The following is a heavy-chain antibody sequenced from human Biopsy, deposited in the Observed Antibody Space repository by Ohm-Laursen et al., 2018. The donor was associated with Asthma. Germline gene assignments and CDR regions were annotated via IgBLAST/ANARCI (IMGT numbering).Heavy chain of an antibody. V-gene: IGHV1-46*01. CDR1: GYTFTSYY. J-gene: IGHJ6*04. Sequence: ASVKVSCKASGYTFTSYYMNWVRQAPGHGLEWMGMINPFGGSSNFAQKFQGRLTMTRDTSTRTVYMELSSLRSEDTAVYYCAREATSGEVPFGYFYALDVWGEGTTVTVSS. D-gene: IGHD2-2*01. CDR3: AREATSGEVPFGYFYALDV. CDR2: INPFGGSS.